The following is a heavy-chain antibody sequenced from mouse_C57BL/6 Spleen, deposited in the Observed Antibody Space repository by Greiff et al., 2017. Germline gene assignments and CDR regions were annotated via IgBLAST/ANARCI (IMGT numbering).Heavy chain of an antibody. Sequence: QVQLQQPGAELVKPGASVKLSCKASGYTFTSYWMHWVKQRPGQGLEWIGMIHPNSGSTNYNEKFKSKATLTVDKSSSTAYMQLSSLTSEDSAVYYCASGPPQAWFAYWGQGTLVTVSA. CDR1: GYTFTSYW. V-gene: IGHV1-64*01. CDR3: ASGPPQAWFAY. J-gene: IGHJ3*01. D-gene: IGHD3-2*02. CDR2: IHPNSGST.